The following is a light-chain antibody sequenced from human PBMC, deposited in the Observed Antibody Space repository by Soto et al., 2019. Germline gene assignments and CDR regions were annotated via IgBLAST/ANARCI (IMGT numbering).Light chain of an antibody. CDR1: SSDVGSYTY. CDR2: EVN. Sequence: QSALTQPASVSGSPRQSITISCTGASSDVGSYTYVSWYQQHPGKAPKLMIYEVNNRPSGVSNRFSGSKSGNTASLTISGLQAEDEADYYCAAWDGSLTGWVFGGGTKLTVL. J-gene: IGLJ3*02. CDR3: AAWDGSLTGWV. V-gene: IGLV2-14*01.